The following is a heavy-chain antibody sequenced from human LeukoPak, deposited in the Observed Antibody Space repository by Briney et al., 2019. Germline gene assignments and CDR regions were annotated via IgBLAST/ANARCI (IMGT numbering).Heavy chain of an antibody. J-gene: IGHJ4*02. CDR2: INTNAGNP. V-gene: IGHV7-4-1*02. CDR3: ATNYYGSGSPT. CDR1: GYTFSSYT. D-gene: IGHD3-10*01. Sequence: GASVKVSCKASGYTFSSYTMNWVRQAPGQGLEWMGWINTNAGNPTYAQGFTGRFVFSLDTSVSTAYLQISSLKAEDTAVYYCATNYYGSGSPTWGQGTLVTVSS.